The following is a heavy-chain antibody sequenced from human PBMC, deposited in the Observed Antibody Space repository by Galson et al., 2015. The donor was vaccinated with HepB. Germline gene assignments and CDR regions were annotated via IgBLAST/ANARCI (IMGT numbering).Heavy chain of an antibody. CDR1: GFSLATTGMR. D-gene: IGHD3-22*01. Sequence: LVKPTQTLKLTCTFAGFSLATTGMRLTWIRQPPGKALEWLARIDWDDDKFYTASLKTRLAISKDTSKNQVVLTMTNMEPVDTATYYCARIPAVSYKSSDYFVADAFDVWSQGAMVTVSS. CDR3: ARIPAVSYKSSDYFVADAFDV. CDR2: IDWDDDK. V-gene: IGHV2-70*04. J-gene: IGHJ3*01.